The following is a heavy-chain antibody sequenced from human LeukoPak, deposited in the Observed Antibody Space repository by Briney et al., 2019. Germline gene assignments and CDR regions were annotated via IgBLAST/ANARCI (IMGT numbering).Heavy chain of an antibody. D-gene: IGHD1-26*01. CDR2: ISSSSSYI. J-gene: IGHJ4*02. CDR1: GFTFSSYS. CDR3: ATPAIVGANGDY. Sequence: TGGSLRLSCAASGFTFSSYSMNWVRQAPGKGLEWVSSISSSSSYIYYADSVKGRFTISRDNAKNSLYLQMNSLRAEDTAVYYCATPAIVGANGDYWGQGTLVTASS. V-gene: IGHV3-21*04.